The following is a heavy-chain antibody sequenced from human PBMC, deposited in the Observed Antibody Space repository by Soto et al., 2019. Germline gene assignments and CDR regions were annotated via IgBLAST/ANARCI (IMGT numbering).Heavy chain of an antibody. CDR3: AKDHDHCRGY. Sequence: QVQLVESGGGVVQPGRSLRLSCAASGFTFSSYGMHWVRQAPGKGLEWVAVISYDGSNKYYADYVKGRFTISRDNSKNTLYLKMNSLRAEDTAVYYCAKDHDHCRGYWGQGTLVTVS. D-gene: IGHD2-15*01. CDR1: GFTFSSYG. J-gene: IGHJ4*02. V-gene: IGHV3-30*18. CDR2: ISYDGSNK.